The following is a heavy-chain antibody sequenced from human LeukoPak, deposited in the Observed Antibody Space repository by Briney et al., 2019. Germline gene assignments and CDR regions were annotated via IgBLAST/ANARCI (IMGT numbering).Heavy chain of an antibody. J-gene: IGHJ4*02. CDR3: AREIAARPDY. CDR2: IYTSGST. CDR1: GGAISSGSYY. D-gene: IGHD6-6*01. V-gene: IGHV4-61*02. Sequence: SETLSLTCTVPGGAISSGSYYWSWIRPPAGKGLEWIGRIYTSGSTNYNPSLKSRVTISVDTSKNQFSLKLSSVTAADTAVYYCAREIAARPDYWGQGTLVTVSS.